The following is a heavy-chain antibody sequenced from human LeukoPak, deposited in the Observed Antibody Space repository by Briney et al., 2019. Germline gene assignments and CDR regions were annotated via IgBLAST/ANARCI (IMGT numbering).Heavy chain of an antibody. D-gene: IGHD1-14*01. CDR3: ARDVSHRQLDY. J-gene: IGHJ4*02. CDR1: VFTFSSYW. CDR2: INSDGSST. V-gene: IGHV3-74*01. Sequence: PGGSLRLSCAASVFTFSSYWVHWVRQAPGKGLVWVSRINSDGSSTSYADSVKGRFSISRDTSRNTLYLQMSSLRADDTAVYYCARDVSHRQLDYWGQGTLVTVSS.